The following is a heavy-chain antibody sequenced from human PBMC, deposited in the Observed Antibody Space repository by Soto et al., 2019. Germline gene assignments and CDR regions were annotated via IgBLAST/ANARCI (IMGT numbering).Heavy chain of an antibody. J-gene: IGHJ5*02. CDR2: MNPDSGNT. CDR1: GYTFTNYD. Sequence: ASVKVSCKASGYTFTNYDINWVRQAPGQGLEWVGWMNPDSGNTGYAQNFQGRVTMTGNTSISSVYMELSSLTSEDTDVYYCSRRRGSKGWYDLWAQRTLDTVSA. D-gene: IGHD3-10*01. V-gene: IGHV1-8*01. CDR3: SRRRGSKGWYDL.